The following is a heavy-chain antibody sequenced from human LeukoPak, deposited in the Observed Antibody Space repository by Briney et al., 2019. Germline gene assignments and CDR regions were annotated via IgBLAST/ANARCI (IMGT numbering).Heavy chain of an antibody. J-gene: IGHJ6*02. V-gene: IGHV1-69*06. Sequence: SVKVSCKASGGTFSSYAISWVRQAPGQGLEWMGGIIPIFGTANYAQKFQGRVTITADKSTSTAYMELSSLRSEDTAVYYCTVAGTRDYYYGMDVWGQGTTVTVSS. CDR1: GGTFSSYA. CDR2: IIPIFGTA. D-gene: IGHD6-19*01. CDR3: TVAGTRDYYYGMDV.